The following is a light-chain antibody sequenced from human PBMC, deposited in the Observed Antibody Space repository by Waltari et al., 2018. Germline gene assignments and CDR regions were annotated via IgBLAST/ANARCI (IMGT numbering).Light chain of an antibody. J-gene: IGKJ4*01. CDR2: DVS. Sequence: DVQMTQSPSSLSASVGARVTITCQASQEIKTYLNWYQQKSGKAPKVVIYDVSHLATGVPSRFSGTGYGTQFTLTISSLQPEDIATYYCQQYEDESTFGGGTKVEVK. CDR3: QQYEDEST. V-gene: IGKV1-33*01. CDR1: QEIKTY.